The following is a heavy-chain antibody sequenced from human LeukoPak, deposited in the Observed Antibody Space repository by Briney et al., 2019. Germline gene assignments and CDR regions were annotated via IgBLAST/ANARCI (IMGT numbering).Heavy chain of an antibody. CDR2: INPNSGDT. V-gene: IGHV1-2*02. CDR1: GYTFTGYY. CDR3: ARSMERSGYYNDY. J-gene: IGHJ4*02. D-gene: IGHD3-22*01. Sequence: ASVKVSCKASGYTFTGYYMHWVRQAPGQGLEWMGWINPNSGDTNYAQKFQGRVTMTRDTSIRTAYMELSRLRSDDTAVYYCARSMERSGYYNDYWGQGTLVTVS.